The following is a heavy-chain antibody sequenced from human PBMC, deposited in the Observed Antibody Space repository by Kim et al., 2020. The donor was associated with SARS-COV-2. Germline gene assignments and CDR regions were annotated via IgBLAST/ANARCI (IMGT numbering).Heavy chain of an antibody. CDR1: GFTFSSYA. J-gene: IGHJ4*02. CDR3: ARDPIVVVVAASYYFDY. D-gene: IGHD2-15*01. Sequence: GGSLRLSCAASGFTFSSYAMHWVRQAPGKGLEWVAVISYDGSNKYYADSVKGRFTISRDNSKNTLYLQMNSLRAEDTAVYYCARDPIVVVVAASYYFDYWGQGTLVTVSS. CDR2: ISYDGSNK. V-gene: IGHV3-30-3*01.